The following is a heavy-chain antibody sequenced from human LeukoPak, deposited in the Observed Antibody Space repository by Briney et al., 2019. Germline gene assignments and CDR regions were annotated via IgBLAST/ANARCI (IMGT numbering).Heavy chain of an antibody. J-gene: IGHJ6*03. V-gene: IGHV4-39*01. CDR3: ARHFTPSEWLTRYYYYFYYLDV. CDR1: GGSTSSNNHF. Sequence: PSETLSLTCSVSGGSTSSNNHFWGWVRQPPGKGLEWIGSINHSGTTHYNPSLKSRVTISIDTSKNQFSLGLTSVTAADTAVYYCARHFTPSEWLTRYYYYFYYLDVWGEGTTVTVSS. CDR2: INHSGTT. D-gene: IGHD5-12*01.